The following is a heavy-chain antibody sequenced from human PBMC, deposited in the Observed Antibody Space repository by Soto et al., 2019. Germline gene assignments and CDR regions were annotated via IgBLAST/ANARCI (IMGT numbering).Heavy chain of an antibody. V-gene: IGHV1-69*12. J-gene: IGHJ5*02. D-gene: IGHD3-3*01. CDR2: IIPIFGTA. CDR1: GGTFSSYA. CDR3: ASRPSVWSVFSYNWFVP. Sequence: QVQLVQSGAEVKKPGSSVKVSCKASGGTFSSYAISWVRQAPGQGLEWMGGIIPIFGTANYAQKFQGRVTITADESTSTAYMELSSLKSEDTAVYYCASRPSVWSVFSYNWFVPWGQGTLVTVSS.